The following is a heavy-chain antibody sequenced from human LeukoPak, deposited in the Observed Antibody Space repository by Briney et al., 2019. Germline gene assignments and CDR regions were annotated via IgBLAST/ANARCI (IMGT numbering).Heavy chain of an antibody. Sequence: GESLRLSCFVSGFSLSDYSMNWVRQAPGKGLEWVSVIYSGGSTYYADSVKGRFTISRDNSKNTLYLQMNSLRAEDTAVYYCAGTIVGKWAIDYWGQGTLVTVSS. V-gene: IGHV3-53*01. J-gene: IGHJ4*02. D-gene: IGHD3-22*01. CDR2: IYSGGST. CDR1: GFSLSDYS. CDR3: AGTIVGKWAIDY.